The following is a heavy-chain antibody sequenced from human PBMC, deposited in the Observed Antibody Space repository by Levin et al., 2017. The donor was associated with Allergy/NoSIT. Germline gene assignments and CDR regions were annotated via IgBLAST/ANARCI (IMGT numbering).Heavy chain of an antibody. D-gene: IGHD3-22*01. CDR3: TTLNTYYYDSSGYYYWDY. V-gene: IGHV3-15*01. CDR2: IKSKTDGGTT. J-gene: IGHJ4*02. CDR1: GFTFSNAW. Sequence: GESLKISCAASGFTFSNAWMSWVRQAPGKGLEWVGRIKSKTDGGTTDYAAPVKGRFTISRDDSKNTLYLQMNSLKTEDTAVYYCTTLNTYYYDSSGYYYWDYWGQGTLVTVSS.